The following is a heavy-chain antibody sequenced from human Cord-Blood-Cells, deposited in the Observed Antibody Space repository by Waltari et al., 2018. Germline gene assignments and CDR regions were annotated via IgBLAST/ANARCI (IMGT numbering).Heavy chain of an antibody. CDR3: ARERQNSGSYCWFDP. J-gene: IGHJ5*02. D-gene: IGHD1-26*01. CDR2: IYYSGST. Sequence: QVQLQESGPGLVKPSQTLSLTCTVSGGSISSGGYYWSWIRQHPGKGLGWIGYIYYSGSTYYNPSLKSRVTISVDTSKNQFSLKLSSVTAADTAVYYCARERQNSGSYCWFDPWGQGTLVTVSS. CDR1: GGSISSGGYY. V-gene: IGHV4-31*03.